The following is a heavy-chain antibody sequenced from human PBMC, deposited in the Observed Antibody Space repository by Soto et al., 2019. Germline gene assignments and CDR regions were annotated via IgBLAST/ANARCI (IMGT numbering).Heavy chain of an antibody. CDR2: ISSSSSYI. V-gene: IGHV3-21*01. CDR3: ARALSPFYYYYYGMDV. J-gene: IGHJ6*02. Sequence: GGSLRLSCAASGFTFSSYSMNWVRQAPGKGLEWVSSISSSSSYIYYADSVKGRFTISRDNAKNSLYLQMNSLRAEDTAVYYCARALSPFYYYYYGMDVWGQATTVTVSS. CDR1: GFTFSSYS.